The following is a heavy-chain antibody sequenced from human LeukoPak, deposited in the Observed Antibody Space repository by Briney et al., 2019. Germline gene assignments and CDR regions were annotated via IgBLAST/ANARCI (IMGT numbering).Heavy chain of an antibody. V-gene: IGHV4-61*02. Sequence: KPSQTLSLTYTVSGGSVSSGSVYWSWIRQPAGKGLESIGRIYPSGSTDYNPSLKSRVTVAIDPSKNQFSLKLTSVTAADTAVYYCAGDVGLDYCGGDCFANYWGQGILVTVSS. CDR1: GGSVSSGSVY. CDR3: AGDVGLDYCGGDCFANY. D-gene: IGHD2-21*01. J-gene: IGHJ4*02. CDR2: IYPSGST.